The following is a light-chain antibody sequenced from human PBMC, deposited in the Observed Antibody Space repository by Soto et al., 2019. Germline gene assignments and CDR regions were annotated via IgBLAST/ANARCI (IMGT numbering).Light chain of an antibody. J-gene: IGKJ5*01. CDR3: QQLNTYPIT. CDR2: GAY. CDR1: QAIASY. Sequence: DIQLTQSPSFLSASVRDRVTITCRASQAIASYLAWYQQRPGEAPKLLMYGAYTLQSGVPSRFSGSGSGTEFTLTISSLQPEDFATYYCQQLNTYPITFGQGTRLEIK. V-gene: IGKV1-9*01.